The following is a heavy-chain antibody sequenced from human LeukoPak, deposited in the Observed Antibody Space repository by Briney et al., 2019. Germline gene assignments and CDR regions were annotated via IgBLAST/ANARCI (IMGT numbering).Heavy chain of an antibody. J-gene: IGHJ4*02. V-gene: IGHV4-59*01. CDR2: IYYTGST. Sequence: SETLSLTCTVSGGSINSDYWTWIRQPPGKGLEWIGYIYYTGSTNYNPSLKSRVTISVDTSKNQFPLTLNSVTAADTAVYYCARGHYGSGTGTYSHWGQGTLVTVSS. CDR1: GGSINSDY. D-gene: IGHD3-10*01. CDR3: ARGHYGSGTGTYSH.